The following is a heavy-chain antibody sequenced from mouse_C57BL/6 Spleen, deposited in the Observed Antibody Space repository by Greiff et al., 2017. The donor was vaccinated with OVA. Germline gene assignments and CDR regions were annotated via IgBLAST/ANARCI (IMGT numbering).Heavy chain of an antibody. Sequence: VQLQQSGAELARPGASVKLSCKASGYTFTSSGISWVKQRTGQGLEWIGEIYPRSGNTYYNEKFKGKATLTADKSSSTAYMELRSLTSEDSAVYFCARGGIYDGYNWYFDVWGTGTTVTVSS. CDR1: GYTFTSSG. J-gene: IGHJ1*03. D-gene: IGHD2-3*01. CDR2: IYPRSGNT. CDR3: ARGGIYDGYNWYFDV. V-gene: IGHV1-81*01.